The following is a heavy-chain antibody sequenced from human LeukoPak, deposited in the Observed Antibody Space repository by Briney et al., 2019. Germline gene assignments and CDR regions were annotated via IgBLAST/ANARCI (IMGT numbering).Heavy chain of an antibody. D-gene: IGHD3-10*01. V-gene: IGHV1-69*10. CDR1: GGTFASFS. CDR2: IVPSVGII. J-gene: IGHJ6*02. Sequence: SVKVSCKASGGTFASFSISWVRQTPKQGLEWMGRIVPSVGIITYAQNFQGRVTFTADKSSSTAYMELSSLRSEDTAVYYCARGLRYMVRGPRDYYYGMDVWGQGTTVTVSS. CDR3: ARGLRYMVRGPRDYYYGMDV.